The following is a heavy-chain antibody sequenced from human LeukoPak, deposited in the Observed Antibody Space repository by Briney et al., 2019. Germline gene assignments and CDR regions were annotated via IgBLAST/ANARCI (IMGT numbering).Heavy chain of an antibody. CDR3: AIGYCSDGSCYSVENWFDP. J-gene: IGHJ5*02. CDR1: GYTFTGYS. D-gene: IGHD2-15*01. V-gene: IGHV1-2*06. Sequence: GASVKVSCKAAGYTFTGYSMFWVRQAPGQGLEWMGRINPNSGGTNYAQKFRGRVTMTRDTSISTAYMELSRLRSEDTAVYYCAIGYCSDGSCYSVENWFDPWGQGTLVTVSS. CDR2: INPNSGGT.